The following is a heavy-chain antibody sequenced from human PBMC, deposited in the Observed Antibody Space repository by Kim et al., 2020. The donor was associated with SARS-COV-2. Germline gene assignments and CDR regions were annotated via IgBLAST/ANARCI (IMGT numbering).Heavy chain of an antibody. J-gene: IGHJ4*02. CDR1: GFTFSCYY. CDR3: ARDDMAGNIGH. V-gene: IGHV3-7*01. D-gene: IGHD3-10*01. Sequence: GGSLRLSCAASGFTFSCYYMGWARQAPGKGLEWLAHINHDGSVKAYVDSVKGRFTISRDNAKNSLFLQMNSLRAEDTAVYVCARDDMAGNIGHWGQGTLVTVSS. CDR2: INHDGSVK.